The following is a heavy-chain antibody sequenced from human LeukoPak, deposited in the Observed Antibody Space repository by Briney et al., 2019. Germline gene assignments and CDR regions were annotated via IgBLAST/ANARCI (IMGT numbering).Heavy chain of an antibody. Sequence: ASVKVSCKASGYTFTSYDINWVRQATRQGLEWMGWMNPNSGNTGYAQKFQGRVTMTRNTSISTAYMELSSLRSEDTAVYYRARRPRIAVAANWFDPWGQGTLVTVSS. J-gene: IGHJ5*02. V-gene: IGHV1-8*01. CDR3: ARRPRIAVAANWFDP. CDR1: GYTFTSYD. D-gene: IGHD6-19*01. CDR2: MNPNSGNT.